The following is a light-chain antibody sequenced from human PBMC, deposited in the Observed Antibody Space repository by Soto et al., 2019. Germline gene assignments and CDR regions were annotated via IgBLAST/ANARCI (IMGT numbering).Light chain of an antibody. CDR3: QQHNNWPPDT. CDR2: GAS. Sequence: EIVMTQSPATLSVSPGERATLSCRASQSVSSNLAWYQQKPGQAPRLLIYGASTRATGIPARFSGSGSGTEFTLTISSLQSEDFAVYYCQQHNNWPPDTFCQGTKLEIK. CDR1: QSVSSN. V-gene: IGKV3-15*01. J-gene: IGKJ2*01.